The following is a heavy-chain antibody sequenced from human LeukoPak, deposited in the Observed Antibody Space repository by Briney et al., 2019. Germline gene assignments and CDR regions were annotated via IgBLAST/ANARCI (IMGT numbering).Heavy chain of an antibody. V-gene: IGHV1-8*03. CDR1: GYTFTTYD. D-gene: IGHD3-10*01. CDR3: ARRSGSGRHPFHI. Sequence: ASVKVSCKASGYTFTTYDINWVRQAPGQGLVWMGYINTNSGNTGYARKFQGRVTITSPAYITTAYMDLRSLRYDDTAVYYCARRSGSGRHPFHIWGQGTLVTVSS. CDR2: INTNSGNT. J-gene: IGHJ3*02.